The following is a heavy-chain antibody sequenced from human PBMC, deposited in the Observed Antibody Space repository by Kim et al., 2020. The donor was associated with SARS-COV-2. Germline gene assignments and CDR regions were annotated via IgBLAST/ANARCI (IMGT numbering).Heavy chain of an antibody. V-gene: IGHV4-31*02. CDR3: ARDKRVRGVVFCYGMDV. J-gene: IGHJ6*02. Sequence: LKGRVTISVDTSKNQFSLKLSSVTAADTAVYYCARDKRVRGVVFCYGMDVWGQGTTVTVSS. D-gene: IGHD3-10*01.